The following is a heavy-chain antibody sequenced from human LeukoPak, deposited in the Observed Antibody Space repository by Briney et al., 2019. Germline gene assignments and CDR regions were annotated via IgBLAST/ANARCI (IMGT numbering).Heavy chain of an antibody. CDR1: GFTFSSYA. D-gene: IGHD6-13*01. CDR3: ARDIAAALGHFDY. V-gene: IGHV3-30-3*01. CDR2: ISYDGSNK. Sequence: GGSLRLSCAASGFTFSSYAMHWVRQAPGKGLEWVAVISYDGSNKYYADSVKGRFTISRDNSKNTPYLQMNSLRAEDTAVYYCARDIAAALGHFDYWGQGTLVTVSS. J-gene: IGHJ4*02.